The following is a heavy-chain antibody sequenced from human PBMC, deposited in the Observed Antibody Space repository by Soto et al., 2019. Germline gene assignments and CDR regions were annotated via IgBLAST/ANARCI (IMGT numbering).Heavy chain of an antibody. CDR2: ISSSSYI. CDR3: ASGSQTKAFDI. Sequence: GGSLRLSCAASGFTFSSYSMNWVRQAPGKGLEWVSSISSSSYIYYADSVKGRFTISRDNAKNSLYLQMNSLRAEDTAVYYCASGSQTKAFDIWGQGTMVTVSS. J-gene: IGHJ3*02. D-gene: IGHD1-26*01. CDR1: GFTFSSYS. V-gene: IGHV3-21*01.